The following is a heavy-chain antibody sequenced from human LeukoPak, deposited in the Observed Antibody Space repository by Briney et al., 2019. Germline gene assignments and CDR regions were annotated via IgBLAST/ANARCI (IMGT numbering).Heavy chain of an antibody. D-gene: IGHD3-10*01. Sequence: SETLSLTCAVYGGSFSGYYWSWIRQPPGKGLEWIGEINHSGSTNYNPSLKSRVTISVGTSKNQFSLKLSSVTAADTAVYYCAKAVRAKRGYYYYMDVWGKGTTVTVSS. CDR1: GGSFSGYY. J-gene: IGHJ6*03. CDR3: AKAVRAKRGYYYYMDV. CDR2: INHSGST. V-gene: IGHV4-34*01.